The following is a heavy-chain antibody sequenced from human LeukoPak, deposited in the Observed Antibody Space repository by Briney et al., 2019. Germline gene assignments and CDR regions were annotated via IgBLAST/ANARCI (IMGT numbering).Heavy chain of an antibody. Sequence: SETLSLTCAVYGGSFSGYYWSWIRQPPGKGLEWIGEINHSGSTNYNPSLKSRVTISVDTSKNQFFLKLSSVTAADTAVYYCASRKDFWSGRYYYYYMDVWGKGTTVTVSS. V-gene: IGHV4-34*01. J-gene: IGHJ6*03. D-gene: IGHD3-3*01. CDR1: GGSFSGYY. CDR3: ASRKDFWSGRYYYYYMDV. CDR2: INHSGST.